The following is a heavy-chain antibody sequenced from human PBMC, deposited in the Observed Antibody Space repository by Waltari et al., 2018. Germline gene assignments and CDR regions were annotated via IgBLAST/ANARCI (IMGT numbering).Heavy chain of an antibody. D-gene: IGHD1-26*01. J-gene: IGHJ6*03. CDR2: IYYSGST. CDR3: ARDKVTEGGSYPNYYYYMDV. CDR1: GGSISSHY. V-gene: IGHV4-59*11. Sequence: QVQLQESGPGLVKPSETLSLTCTVSGGSISSHYWSWIRQPPGKGLEWIGYIYYSGSTNYNPSLKSRVTISVDTSKNQFSLKLSSVTAADTAVYYCARDKVTEGGSYPNYYYYMDVWGKGTTVTISS.